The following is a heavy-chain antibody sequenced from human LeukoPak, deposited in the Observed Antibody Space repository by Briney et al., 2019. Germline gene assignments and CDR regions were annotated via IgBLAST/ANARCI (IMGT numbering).Heavy chain of an antibody. CDR2: ISSGGTFM. D-gene: IGHD1-1*01. Sequence: PGGSLRLPCAASGFTFSSYSINWVRQAPGKGLEWVSSISSGGTFMYYADSVKGRFTISRDNAKKSVFLQMNSLRAEDSAVYYCAREPTGDYWGQGMLVTVSS. J-gene: IGHJ4*02. V-gene: IGHV3-21*01. CDR3: AREPTGDY. CDR1: GFTFSSYS.